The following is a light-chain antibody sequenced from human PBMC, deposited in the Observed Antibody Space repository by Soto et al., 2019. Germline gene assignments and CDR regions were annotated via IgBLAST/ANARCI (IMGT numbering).Light chain of an antibody. CDR2: EVS. Sequence: QSVLTQPASVSGSPGQSITISCTGTSSDIGAYDYVSWYQQHPGKAPKLMIFEVSDRPSGASIRFSGSKSGNTASLTISGLQTEDEADYYCSSYTDTGHAVFGRGTKLTVL. J-gene: IGLJ2*01. CDR3: SSYTDTGHAV. CDR1: SSDIGAYDY. V-gene: IGLV2-14*01.